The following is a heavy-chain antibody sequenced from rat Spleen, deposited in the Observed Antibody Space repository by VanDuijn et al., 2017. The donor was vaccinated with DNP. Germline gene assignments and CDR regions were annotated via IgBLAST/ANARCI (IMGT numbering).Heavy chain of an antibody. CDR2: IIFDGSIT. D-gene: IGHD1-7*01. J-gene: IGHJ2*01. CDR3: ARDGPPYYGVPFDY. V-gene: IGHV5-17*01. Sequence: EVQLVESGGGLVQPGRSLKLSCAASGFTFSDYAMAWVRQAPKKGLEWVATIIFDGSITYYRDSVKGRFTIYRDNAKSTLYLQMDSLRSEDTATYDCARDGPPYYGVPFDYWGQGVMVTVSS. CDR1: GFTFSDYA.